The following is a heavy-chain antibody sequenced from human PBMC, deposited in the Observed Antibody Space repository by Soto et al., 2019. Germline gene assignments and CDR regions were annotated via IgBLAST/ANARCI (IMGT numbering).Heavy chain of an antibody. CDR1: GYTFTGYC. CDR3: ARDRGYNWNQNNFDY. V-gene: IGHV1-2*02. D-gene: IGHD1-20*01. J-gene: IGHJ4*02. Sequence: AGVKVSCKASGYTFTGYCMHWVRQAPGQGLEWMGWINPNSGGTNYAQKFQGRVTMTRDTSISTAYMELSRLRSDDTAVYYCARDRGYNWNQNNFDYWGQGTLVPV. CDR2: INPNSGGT.